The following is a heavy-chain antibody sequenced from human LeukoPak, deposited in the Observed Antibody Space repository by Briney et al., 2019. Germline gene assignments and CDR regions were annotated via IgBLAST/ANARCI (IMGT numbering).Heavy chain of an antibody. CDR3: AIGGSSEFEY. CDR2: IDPSDSYT. Sequence: GESLKISCKGSGYSFTSYWITWVRQMPGKGLEWMGMIDPSDSYTKYSPSFQGHVTISADKSISTAYLQWSSLKASDTAMYYCAIGGSSEFEYWGQGILVTVSS. V-gene: IGHV5-10-1*01. J-gene: IGHJ4*02. D-gene: IGHD2-15*01. CDR1: GYSFTSYW.